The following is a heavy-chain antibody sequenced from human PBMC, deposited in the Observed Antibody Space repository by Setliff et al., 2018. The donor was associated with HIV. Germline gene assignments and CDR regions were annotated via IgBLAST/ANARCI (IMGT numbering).Heavy chain of an antibody. J-gene: IGHJ4*02. Sequence: GETLKISCAASGFSNSALHWVRQAPGKGLEWVGRIRSKANNYATEYGASVKGRFIISRDDSKNMAYLQMNSLRTEDTAIYYCTRHRGSFDYWGLGTLVTVS. CDR3: TRHRGSFDY. CDR1: GFSNSA. CDR2: IRSKANNYAT. D-gene: IGHD1-26*01. V-gene: IGHV3-73*01.